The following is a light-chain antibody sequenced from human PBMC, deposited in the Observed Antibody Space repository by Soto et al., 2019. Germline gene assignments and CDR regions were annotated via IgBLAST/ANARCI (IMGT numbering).Light chain of an antibody. CDR3: QCGT. CDR1: QSISSW. J-gene: IGKJ1*01. V-gene: IGKV1-5*01. Sequence: DIQMPQSPSTLSASVGDRVTITCRASQSISSWLAWYQQKPGKAPKLLIYDASSLESGVPSRFSGSGSGTEFTLTISSLQPDDFATYYCQCGTFGQGTKVDIK. CDR2: DAS.